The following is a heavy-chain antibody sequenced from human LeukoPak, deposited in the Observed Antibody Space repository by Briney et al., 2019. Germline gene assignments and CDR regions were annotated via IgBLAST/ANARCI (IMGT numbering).Heavy chain of an antibody. V-gene: IGHV3-33*01. CDR2: IWYDGSNK. D-gene: IGHD4-17*01. Sequence: PGGSLRLSCAASGFTFSSYGMHWVRQAPGKGLEWVAVIWYDGSNKYYADSVKGRFTISRDNSKNTLYLQMNSLRAEDTAVYYCARDPGNYGDSALDYWGQEPLVTVSS. CDR1: GFTFSSYG. CDR3: ARDPGNYGDSALDY. J-gene: IGHJ4*02.